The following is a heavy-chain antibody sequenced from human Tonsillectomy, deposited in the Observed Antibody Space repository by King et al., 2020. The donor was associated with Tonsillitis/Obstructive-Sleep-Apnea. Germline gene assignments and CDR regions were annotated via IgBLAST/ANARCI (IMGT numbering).Heavy chain of an antibody. CDR2: IYYDATT. V-gene: IGHV4-39*01. CDR1: GGSTSSSSYY. J-gene: IGHJ6*03. D-gene: IGHD2/OR15-2a*01. CDR3: ARHIDHSKRYYYCMDV. Sequence: QLQESGPGLVKPSETLSLTCTVSGGSTSSSSYYWGWIRQPPGKGLEWIGSIYYDATTYYNPSLKSRVTISVDTATNQFSLRRTSVTTADTAVYYWARHIDHSKRYYYCMDVWGKGTTVTVSS.